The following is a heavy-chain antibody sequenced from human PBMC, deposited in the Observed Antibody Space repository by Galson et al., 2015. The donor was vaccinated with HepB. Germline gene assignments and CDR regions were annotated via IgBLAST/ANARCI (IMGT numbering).Heavy chain of an antibody. CDR3: ARDSVAARPGWFDP. CDR1: GFTFSSYA. V-gene: IGHV3-33*08. CDR2: IWYDGSKK. J-gene: IGHJ5*02. D-gene: IGHD6-6*01. Sequence: SLRLSCAASGFTFSSYAMSWVHQAPGKGLEWVALIWYDGSKKYYADSVKGRFTISRDNPNNMMYLQMNSLRAEDTAVYYCARDSVAARPGWFDPWGQGTLVSVSS.